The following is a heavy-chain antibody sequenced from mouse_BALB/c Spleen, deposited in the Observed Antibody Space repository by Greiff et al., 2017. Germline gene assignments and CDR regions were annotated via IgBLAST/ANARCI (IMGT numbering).Heavy chain of an antibody. V-gene: IGHV5-15*02. J-gene: IGHJ3*01. D-gene: IGHD1-1*01. Sequence: EVQRVESGGGLVKPGGSLKLSCAASGFTFSDYGMAWVRQAPGKGPEWVAFISNLAYSIYYADTVTGRFTISRENAKNTLYLEMSSLRSEDTAMYYCARAGNYYGSSWFAYWGQGTLVTVSA. CDR2: ISNLAYSI. CDR1: GFTFSDYG. CDR3: ARAGNYYGSSWFAY.